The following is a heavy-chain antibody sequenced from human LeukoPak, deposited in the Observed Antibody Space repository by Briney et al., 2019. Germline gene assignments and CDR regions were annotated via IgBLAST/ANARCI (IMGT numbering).Heavy chain of an antibody. D-gene: IGHD3-3*01. Sequence: ASVTVSFKASGYTFTGYYMHWVRQAPGQGLEWMGWINPNSGGTNYAQKFQGRVTMTRDTSISTAYMELSRLRSDDTAVYYCARDSSYDFWSGYYRGNNWFDPWGQGTLVTVSS. CDR3: ARDSSYDFWSGYYRGNNWFDP. J-gene: IGHJ5*02. CDR2: INPNSGGT. V-gene: IGHV1-2*02. CDR1: GYTFTGYY.